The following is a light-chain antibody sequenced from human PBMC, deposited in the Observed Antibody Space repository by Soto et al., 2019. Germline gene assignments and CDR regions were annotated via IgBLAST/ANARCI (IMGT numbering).Light chain of an antibody. CDR3: CSYAGSRV. J-gene: IGLJ3*02. CDR2: EGS. CDR1: SSDVGGYNY. V-gene: IGLV2-23*01. Sequence: QSALTQPASVSGSPGQSITISCTGTSSDVGGYNYVSWYQQHPGKAPKLMIYEGSKRPSGVSNRFSGSNSGTTASLTISGLQAEDEADYYCCSYAGSRVFGGGTKVTVL.